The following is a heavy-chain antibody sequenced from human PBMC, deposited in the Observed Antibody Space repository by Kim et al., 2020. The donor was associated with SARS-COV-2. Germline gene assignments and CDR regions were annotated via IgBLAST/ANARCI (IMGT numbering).Heavy chain of an antibody. CDR1: GYSFTNFW. CDR2: IDPGDSYT. CDR3: ATSPFPDLYFDY. Sequence: GESLKISCKGSGYSFTNFWISWVRQMPGKGLEWMGRIDPGDSYTNYSPYFQGHVTISADKSISTAYLQWSSLKASDTAMYYCATSPFPDLYFDYWGQGTL. D-gene: IGHD2-21*01. V-gene: IGHV5-10-1*01. J-gene: IGHJ4*02.